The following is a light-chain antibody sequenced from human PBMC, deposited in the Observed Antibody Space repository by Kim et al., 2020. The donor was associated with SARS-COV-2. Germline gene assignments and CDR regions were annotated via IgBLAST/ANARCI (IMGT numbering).Light chain of an antibody. CDR2: DVS. Sequence: PGPSITISCTGTSSYVGGYNFVSWYQQHPGKAPKLMLYDVSNRPSGVSNRFSGSKSGNPASLTISGLQAEDEADYYCSSYTSSARVFGGGTQLTVL. J-gene: IGLJ2*01. CDR3: SSYTSSARV. CDR1: SSYVGGYNF. V-gene: IGLV2-14*03.